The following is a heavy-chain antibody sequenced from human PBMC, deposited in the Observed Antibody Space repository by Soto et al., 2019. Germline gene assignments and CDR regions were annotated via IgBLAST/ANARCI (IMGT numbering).Heavy chain of an antibody. CDR2: FDPEDGET. J-gene: IGHJ6*03. CDR3: ATDLRYSVTGYYYYYMDV. V-gene: IGHV1-24*01. Sequence: GASVKVSCKVSGYTLTELSIHWVRQAPGKGLEWMGGFDPEDGETIYAQKFQGRVTMTEDTSTDTAYMELSSLRSEDTAVYYCATDLRYSVTGYYYYYMDVWGKGTTVTVSS. CDR1: GYTLTELS. D-gene: IGHD3-9*01.